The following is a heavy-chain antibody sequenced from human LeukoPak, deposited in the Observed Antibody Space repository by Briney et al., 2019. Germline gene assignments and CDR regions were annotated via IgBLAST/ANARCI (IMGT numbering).Heavy chain of an antibody. J-gene: IGHJ4*02. CDR3: AKELDHCTWSPPDY. Sequence: GGSLRLSCSASGFTFSSYAMSWVRQAPGKGLEWVSGTSGTGGNTYYADPVKGRFTISRDNSKNTLFLQMNSLRPEDTAIYYRAKELDHCTWSPPDYWGQGTLVTVSS. CDR1: GFTFSSYA. V-gene: IGHV3-23*01. D-gene: IGHD6-13*01. CDR2: TSGTGGNT.